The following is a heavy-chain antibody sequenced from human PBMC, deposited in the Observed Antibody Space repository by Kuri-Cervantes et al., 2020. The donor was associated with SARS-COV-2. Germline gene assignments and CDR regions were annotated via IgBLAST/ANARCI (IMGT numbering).Heavy chain of an antibody. CDR1: GFNFSRTD. CDR2: ISYDGKNK. J-gene: IGHJ6*02. CDR3: ARDWGIDFWSGYYTSYYYGMDD. Sequence: GGSLRLSCAASGFNFSRTDMHWVRQAPGKGLEWVAFISYDGKNKKCIASGKGRFTISRDNAKNSLYLQTNSLRAEDTAVYYCARDWGIDFWSGYYTSYYYGMDDWGQGTTVTVSS. V-gene: IGHV3-30*03. D-gene: IGHD3-3*01.